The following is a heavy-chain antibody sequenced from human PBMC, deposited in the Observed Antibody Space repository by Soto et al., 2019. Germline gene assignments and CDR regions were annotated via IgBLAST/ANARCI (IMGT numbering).Heavy chain of an antibody. CDR2: IYYSGST. CDR3: ARHGGYDILTGYYNDWFDP. V-gene: IGHV4-39*01. D-gene: IGHD3-9*01. J-gene: IGHJ5*02. Sequence: PSETLSLTCTVSGGSIISSSYYWGWIRQPPGKGLEWIGSIYYSGSTYYNPSLKSRVTISVDTSKNQFSLKLSSVTAADTAVYYCARHGGYDILTGYYNDWFDPWGQGTLVTVSS. CDR1: GGSIISSSYY.